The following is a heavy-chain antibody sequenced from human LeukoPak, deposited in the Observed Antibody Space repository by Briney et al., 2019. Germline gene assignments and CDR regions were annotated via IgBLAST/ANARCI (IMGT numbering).Heavy chain of an antibody. D-gene: IGHD3-22*01. CDR1: GFTFSSYG. J-gene: IGHJ4*02. V-gene: IGHV3-23*01. Sequence: GGSLRLSCAASGFTFSSYGMSWVRQAPGKGLEWVSAISGSGGSTYYADSVKGRFTISRDNSKNTLYLQMNSLRAEDTAVYYCAKNWRFRRVVSTFDYWGQGTLVTVSS. CDR2: ISGSGGST. CDR3: AKNWRFRRVVSTFDY.